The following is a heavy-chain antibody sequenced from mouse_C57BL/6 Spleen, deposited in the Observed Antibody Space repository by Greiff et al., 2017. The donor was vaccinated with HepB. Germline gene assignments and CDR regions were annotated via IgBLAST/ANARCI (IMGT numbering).Heavy chain of an antibody. CDR1: GFTFSDYG. Sequence: DVMLVESGGGLVKPGGSLKLSCAASGFTFSDYGMHWVRQAPEKGLEWVAYISSGSSTIYYADTVKGRFTISRDNAKNTLFLQMTSLRSDDTAMYYCAGTAWFAYWGQGTLVTVSA. V-gene: IGHV5-17*01. J-gene: IGHJ3*01. D-gene: IGHD4-1*01. CDR3: AGTAWFAY. CDR2: ISSGSSTI.